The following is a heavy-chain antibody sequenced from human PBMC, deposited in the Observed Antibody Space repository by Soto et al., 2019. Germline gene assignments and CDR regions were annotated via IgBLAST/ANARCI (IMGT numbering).Heavy chain of an antibody. CDR1: GYTFTGYY. CDR2: INPNSGGT. V-gene: IGHV1-2*04. CDR3: ARGAYYHSSGSDVFDI. J-gene: IGHJ3*02. D-gene: IGHD3-22*01. Sequence: ASVKVSCKASGYTFTGYYMHWVRQAPGQGLEWMGWINPNSGGTNYAQKFQGWVTMTRDTSISTAYMELSRLRSDDTAVYYCARGAYYHSSGSDVFDIWGQGTMVTVSS.